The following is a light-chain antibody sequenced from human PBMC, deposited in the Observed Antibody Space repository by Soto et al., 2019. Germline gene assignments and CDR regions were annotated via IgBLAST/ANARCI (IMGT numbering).Light chain of an antibody. CDR2: DAS. Sequence: EIVLTQSPATLSLSPGERATLSCRASQSISSYLAWYQQKPGQAPRLLIYDASNRDTGIPARFSGSGSGTDFTLTIRSLEPEDFAVYYCQERSNWSLTFGGGTKVEIK. CDR3: QERSNWSLT. V-gene: IGKV3-11*01. J-gene: IGKJ4*01. CDR1: QSISSY.